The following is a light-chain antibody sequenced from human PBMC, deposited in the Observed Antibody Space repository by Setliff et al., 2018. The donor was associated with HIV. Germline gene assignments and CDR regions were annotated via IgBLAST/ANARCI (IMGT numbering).Light chain of an antibody. J-gene: IGLJ1*01. Sequence: QSALTQPRSVSGSPGQSVTISCTGTSSDVGTYNYVSWYQQHPGKAPKLMIFEVSKRPSGVPDRFSGSKSGNTASLTISGLQADDEADYYCCSYAGSGTNVFGTGTKVTVL. CDR3: CSYAGSGTNV. CDR1: SSDVGTYNY. CDR2: EVS. V-gene: IGLV2-11*01.